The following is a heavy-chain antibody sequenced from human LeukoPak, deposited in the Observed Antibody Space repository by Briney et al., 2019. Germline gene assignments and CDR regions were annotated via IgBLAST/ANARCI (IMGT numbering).Heavy chain of an antibody. J-gene: IGHJ4*02. CDR1: GFTFSRYW. CDR2: IKEDGTKT. Sequence: PGGSLRLSCAASGFTFSRYWMTWVRQAPGKGLEWVANIKEDGTKTYYVDSVKGRFTISRDNAQNSLYLQMKSLTPEDTAVYFCARGEAFCDYWGQGVLVTVSS. V-gene: IGHV3-7*05. CDR3: ARGEAFCDY.